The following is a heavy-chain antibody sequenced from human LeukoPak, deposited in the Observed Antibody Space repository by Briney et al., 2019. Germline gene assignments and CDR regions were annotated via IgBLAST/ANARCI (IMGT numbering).Heavy chain of an antibody. V-gene: IGHV3-7*01. Sequence: PGGSLRLSCAASGFTFSRYWMTWVRHAPGKGLEWVANIKEDGSETNYVDPMKGRFTISRDNAKNSLYLQMNSLRAEDTAIYYCARYYYNNDGYSEDAFDIWGQGTMVTVSS. CDR2: IKEDGSET. CDR3: ARYYYNNDGYSEDAFDI. CDR1: GFTFSRYW. D-gene: IGHD3-22*01. J-gene: IGHJ3*02.